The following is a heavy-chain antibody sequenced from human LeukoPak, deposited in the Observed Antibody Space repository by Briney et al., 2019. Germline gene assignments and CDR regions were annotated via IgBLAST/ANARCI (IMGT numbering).Heavy chain of an antibody. CDR1: GGSFSGYY. J-gene: IGHJ4*02. CDR3: ARKPIVSSSWYYFDY. Sequence: SETLSLTCAVYGGSFSGYYWSWIRQPPGKGLEWIGEINQSGSTNCNPSLKSRVTISVDTSKNQFSLMLNSVTAADTAVYYCARKPIVSSSWYYFDYWGQGTLVTVSS. V-gene: IGHV4-34*01. CDR2: INQSGST. D-gene: IGHD6-13*01.